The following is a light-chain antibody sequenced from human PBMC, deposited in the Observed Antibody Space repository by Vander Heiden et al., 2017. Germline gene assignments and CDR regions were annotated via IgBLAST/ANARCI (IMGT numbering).Light chain of an antibody. V-gene: IGKV3-11*01. CDR1: QRVSSY. CDR2: DAS. Sequence: IVLTQSPATLSLSPGERATLSCRASQRVSSYLAWYQQKPGQAPRLLIYDASSRATSIPARFSGSGSGTDFTLTISSLEPEDFAVYYCQQRSNWPPWTFGQGTKVEIK. CDR3: QQRSNWPPWT. J-gene: IGKJ1*01.